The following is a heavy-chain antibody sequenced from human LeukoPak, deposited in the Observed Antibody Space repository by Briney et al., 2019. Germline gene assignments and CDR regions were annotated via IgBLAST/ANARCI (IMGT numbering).Heavy chain of an antibody. J-gene: IGHJ3*02. D-gene: IGHD4-17*01. CDR2: IKHDGSER. CDR3: AKDTDDSGDYVDAFDI. Sequence: GGSLRLSCAASGFSFSTCWMSWVRQSPGKGLEWVANIKHDGSERYYVDSVKGRFTISRDNAKNSLYLQMNSLRAEDTAVYYCAKDTDDSGDYVDAFDIWGQGTMVTVAS. CDR1: GFSFSTCW. V-gene: IGHV3-7*03.